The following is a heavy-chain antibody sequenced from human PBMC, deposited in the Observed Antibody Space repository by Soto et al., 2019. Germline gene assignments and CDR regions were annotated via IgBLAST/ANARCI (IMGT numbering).Heavy chain of an antibody. D-gene: IGHD3-9*01. Sequence: LRLSCAASGFTFSSYGMHWVRQAPGKGLEWVAVIWYDGSNKYYADSVKGRFTISRDNSKNTLYLQMNSLRAEDTAVYYCARLRYFDWLYHYYYGMDVWGQGTTVTVSS. CDR1: GFTFSSYG. CDR2: IWYDGSNK. CDR3: ARLRYFDWLYHYYYGMDV. J-gene: IGHJ6*02. V-gene: IGHV3-33*01.